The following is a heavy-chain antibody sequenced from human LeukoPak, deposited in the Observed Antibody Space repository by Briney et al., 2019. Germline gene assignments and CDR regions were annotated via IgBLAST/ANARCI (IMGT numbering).Heavy chain of an antibody. CDR3: ARHRRGPGRAAGRFDY. D-gene: IGHD3-10*01. CDR1: GGSISSSIYS. J-gene: IGHJ4*02. CDR2: IYYSGST. Sequence: SETLSLTCTVSGGSISSSIYSWGWIRQPPGKGLEWIGSIYYSGSTYYNPSLKSRVTISVDTSKNQFSLKLSSVTAADTAVYYCARHRRGPGRAAGRFDYWGQGTLVTVSS. V-gene: IGHV4-39*01.